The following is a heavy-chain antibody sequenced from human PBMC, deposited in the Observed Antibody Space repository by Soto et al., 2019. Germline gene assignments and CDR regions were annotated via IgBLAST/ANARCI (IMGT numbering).Heavy chain of an antibody. V-gene: IGHV1-18*01. D-gene: IGHD2-15*01. CDR1: GYTFADYG. J-gene: IGHJ2*01. Sequence: QAQLVQSGAEVKKPGASVKVSCQAGGYTFADYGISWVRQAPGQGLEWVVWIGPYNGNKNYAQNLQDRVTMTTDTSTNTAYMELKSLRSDDTALYYCARCYCTVGSCYTCWHFDLWGRGTLLTVSS. CDR2: IGPYNGNK. CDR3: ARCYCTVGSCYTCWHFDL.